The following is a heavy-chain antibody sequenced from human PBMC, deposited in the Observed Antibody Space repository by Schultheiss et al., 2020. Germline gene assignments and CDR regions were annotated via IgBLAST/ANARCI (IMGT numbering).Heavy chain of an antibody. V-gene: IGHV4-59*01. Sequence: SETLSLTCTVSGGSISSYYWSWIRQPPGKGLEWIGYIYYSGSTNYNPSLKSRVTISVDTSKNQFSLKLSSVTAADTAVYYCARANSYSSGWYLGWFDPWGQGTLGTVSS. D-gene: IGHD6-19*01. CDR1: GGSISSYY. J-gene: IGHJ5*02. CDR3: ARANSYSSGWYLGWFDP. CDR2: IYYSGST.